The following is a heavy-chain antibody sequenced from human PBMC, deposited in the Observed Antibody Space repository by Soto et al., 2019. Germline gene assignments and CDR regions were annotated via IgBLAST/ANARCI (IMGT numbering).Heavy chain of an antibody. D-gene: IGHD4-17*01. Sequence: QVQLVQSGAEVKKPGSSVKVSCKASGGTFSSYTISWVRQAPGQGLEWMGRIIPILGIANYAQKFQGRVTITADKSPSTAYMELSSLRSEDTAVYYCARERPTVAPLDYWGQGTLVTVSS. CDR1: GGTFSSYT. CDR2: IIPILGIA. V-gene: IGHV1-69*08. J-gene: IGHJ4*02. CDR3: ARERPTVAPLDY.